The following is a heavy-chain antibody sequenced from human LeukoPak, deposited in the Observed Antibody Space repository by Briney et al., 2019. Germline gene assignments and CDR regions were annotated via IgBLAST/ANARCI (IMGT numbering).Heavy chain of an antibody. Sequence: SETLSLTCTVSGCSISSSSYYWGWIRQPPGKGLEWIGSIYYSGSTYYNPSLKSRVTISVDTSKNQFSLKLSSVTAADTAVYYCAAITMIVVEKGAFDIWGQGTMVTVSS. V-gene: IGHV4-39*01. CDR3: AAITMIVVEKGAFDI. D-gene: IGHD3-22*01. CDR1: GCSISSSSYY. J-gene: IGHJ3*02. CDR2: IYYSGST.